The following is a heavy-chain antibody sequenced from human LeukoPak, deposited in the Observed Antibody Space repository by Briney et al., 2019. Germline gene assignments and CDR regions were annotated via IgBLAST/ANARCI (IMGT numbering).Heavy chain of an antibody. CDR1: GFTFSSYG. CDR3: AKDTGYSYGYCLDY. CDR2: ISGSGGST. D-gene: IGHD5-18*01. Sequence: GGSLRLSCAASGFTFSSYGMSWVRQAPGKGLEWVSAISGSGGSTYYADSVKGRFTISRDNSKNTLYLQMNSLRAEDTAVYYCAKDTGYSYGYCLDYWGQGTLVTVSS. V-gene: IGHV3-23*01. J-gene: IGHJ4*02.